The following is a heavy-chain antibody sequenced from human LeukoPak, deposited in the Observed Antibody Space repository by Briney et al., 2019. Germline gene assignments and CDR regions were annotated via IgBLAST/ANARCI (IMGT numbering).Heavy chain of an antibody. CDR3: ARVRGGSIDY. Sequence: PSETLSLTCAVYGGSFSGYYWSWIRQPPGKGREWIGEINHSGSTNYNPSLKSRVTISVDTSKNQFSLKLSSVTAADTAVYYCARVRGGSIDYWGQGTLVTVSS. D-gene: IGHD2-15*01. V-gene: IGHV4-34*01. J-gene: IGHJ4*02. CDR1: GGSFSGYY. CDR2: INHSGST.